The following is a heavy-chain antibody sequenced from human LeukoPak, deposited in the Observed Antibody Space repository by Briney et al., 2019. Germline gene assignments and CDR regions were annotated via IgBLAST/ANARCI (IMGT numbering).Heavy chain of an antibody. CDR1: GFTFSSYA. CDR2: ISYDGSNK. V-gene: IGHV3-30-3*01. D-gene: IGHD6-6*01. CDR3: AKGSSSSLEYYYYMDV. Sequence: GGSLRLSCAASGFTFSSYAMHWVRQAPGKGLEWVEVISYDGSNKYYADSVKGRFTISRDNSKNTLYLQMNSLRAEDTAVYYCAKGSSSSLEYYYYMDVWGKGTTVTVSS. J-gene: IGHJ6*03.